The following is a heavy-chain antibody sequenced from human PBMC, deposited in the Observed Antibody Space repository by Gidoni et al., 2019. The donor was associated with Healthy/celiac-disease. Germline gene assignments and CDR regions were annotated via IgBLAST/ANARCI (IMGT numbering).Heavy chain of an antibody. CDR1: GFLFCTYG. CDR2: ISYDGSNK. CDR3: AKDPREATYYDILTDY. Sequence: QVQLVESGGGVVQPGRSLRLSCEASGFLFCTYGMHWVRQAPGKGLEWVAVISYDGSNKYYADSVKGRFTISRDNSKNTLYLQMNSLRAEDTAVYYCAKDPREATYYDILTDYWGQGTLVTVSS. V-gene: IGHV3-30*18. D-gene: IGHD3-9*01. J-gene: IGHJ4*02.